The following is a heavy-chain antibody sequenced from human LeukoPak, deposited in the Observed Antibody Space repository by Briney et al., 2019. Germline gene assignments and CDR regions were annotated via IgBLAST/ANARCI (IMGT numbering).Heavy chain of an antibody. J-gene: IGHJ4*02. D-gene: IGHD5-24*01. CDR1: GFTFSSYS. CDR3: ARGVEGYFDY. CDR2: ISSGSSTI. Sequence: GGSLRLSCAASGFTFSSYSMNWVRQAPGKGLEWVSYISSGSSTIYYADSVKGRFIISRDNSKNTLYLQMNSLRAEDTAVYYCARGVEGYFDYWGQGTLVTVSS. V-gene: IGHV3-48*01.